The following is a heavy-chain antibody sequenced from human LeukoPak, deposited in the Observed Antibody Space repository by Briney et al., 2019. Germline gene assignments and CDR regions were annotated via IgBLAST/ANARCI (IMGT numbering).Heavy chain of an antibody. CDR1: GYTFTSYD. D-gene: IGHD6-13*01. CDR3: AISRIYSSSWHAFDI. CDR2: MNPNSGNT. J-gene: IGHJ3*02. V-gene: IGHV1-8*01. Sequence: ASVKVSCKASGYTFTSYDINWVRQATGQGLEWMGWMNPNSGNTGYAQKFQGRVTMTRNTSISTVYMELSSLRSEDTAVYYCAISRIYSSSWHAFDIWGQGTMVTVSS.